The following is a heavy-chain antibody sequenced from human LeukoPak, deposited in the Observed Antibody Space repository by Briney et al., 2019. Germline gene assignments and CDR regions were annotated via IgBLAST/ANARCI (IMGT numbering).Heavy chain of an antibody. Sequence: ASVKVSCKASGYTFTGYYMHWVRQAPGQGLEWMGWINPNSGGTNYAQKFQGRVTMTRDTSISTAYMELSSLISDDTAVYYCARKTVADTFDYWGQGTLVTVSS. CDR1: GYTFTGYY. V-gene: IGHV1-2*02. J-gene: IGHJ4*02. CDR3: ARKTVADTFDY. CDR2: INPNSGGT. D-gene: IGHD6-19*01.